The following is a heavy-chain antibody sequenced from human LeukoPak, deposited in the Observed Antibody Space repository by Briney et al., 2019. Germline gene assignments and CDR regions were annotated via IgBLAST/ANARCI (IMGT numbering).Heavy chain of an antibody. D-gene: IGHD3-10*01. CDR2: ISGSGTI. CDR1: GGSIHSY. CDR3: ARYITMVRGVWRWFDP. Sequence: SETLSLTCTVSGGSIHSYWSWIRQPAGKGLEWIGRISGSGTITYNPALQSRLTISIDTSKNQFSLKLSSVTAADTAVYYCARYITMVRGVWRWFDPWGQGTLVTVSS. V-gene: IGHV4-4*07. J-gene: IGHJ5*02.